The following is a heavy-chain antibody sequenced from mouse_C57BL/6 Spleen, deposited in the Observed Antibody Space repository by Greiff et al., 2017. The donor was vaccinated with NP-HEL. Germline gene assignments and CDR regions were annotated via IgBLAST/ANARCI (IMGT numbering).Heavy chain of an antibody. CDR2: ISPYYGDA. J-gene: IGHJ3*01. Sequence: VQLQQSGPELVRPGVSVKISCKGSGYTFTDYAMHWVKQSHAKSLEWIGVISPYYGDASYNQKFKEKATMTVAKSSRTAYMELARLPSEDSAVYYCARSGYYGSAWFAYWGQGTLVTVSA. D-gene: IGHD1-1*01. V-gene: IGHV1-67*01. CDR3: ARSGYYGSAWFAY. CDR1: GYTFTDYA.